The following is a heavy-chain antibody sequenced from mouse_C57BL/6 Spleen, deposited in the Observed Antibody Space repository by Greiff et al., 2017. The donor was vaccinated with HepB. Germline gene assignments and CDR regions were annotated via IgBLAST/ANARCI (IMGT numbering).Heavy chain of an antibody. Sequence: EVKLVESGEGLVKPGGSLKLSCAASGFTFSSYAMSWVRQTPEKRLEWVAYISSGGDYIYYADTVKGRFTISRDNARNTLYLQMSSRKSEDPAMYYCTREYYGSSYGYFDVWGTGTTVTVSS. J-gene: IGHJ1*03. V-gene: IGHV5-9-1*02. CDR2: ISSGGDYI. D-gene: IGHD1-1*01. CDR1: GFTFSSYA. CDR3: TREYYGSSYGYFDV.